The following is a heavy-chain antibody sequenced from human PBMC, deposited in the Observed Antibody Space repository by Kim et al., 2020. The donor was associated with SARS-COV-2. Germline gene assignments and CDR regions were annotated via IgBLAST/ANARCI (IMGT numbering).Heavy chain of an antibody. D-gene: IGHD2-15*01. V-gene: IGHV4-34*01. J-gene: IGHJ4*02. CDR2: INHSGST. CDR1: GGSFSGYY. CDR3: AGGVVAAHFDY. Sequence: SETLSLTCAVYGGSFSGYYWSWIRQPPGKGLEWIGEINHSGSTNYNPSLKSRVTISVDTSKNQFSLKLSSVTAADTAVYYCAGGVVAAHFDYWGQGTLVTVSS.